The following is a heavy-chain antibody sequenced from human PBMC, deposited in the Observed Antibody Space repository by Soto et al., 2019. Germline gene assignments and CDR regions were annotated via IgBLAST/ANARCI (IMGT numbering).Heavy chain of an antibody. CDR2: IYYSGST. CDR3: ARGPGTMAKIDY. Sequence: SETLSLTCTVSGGSISSFCYYWSWIRQHPGKGLEWIGYIYYSGSTYYNPSLKSRVTISVDTSKNQFSLKLSSVTAADTAVYYCARGPGTMAKIDYWGQGTLVTVSS. V-gene: IGHV4-31*03. D-gene: IGHD3-10*01. CDR1: GGSISSFCYY. J-gene: IGHJ4*02.